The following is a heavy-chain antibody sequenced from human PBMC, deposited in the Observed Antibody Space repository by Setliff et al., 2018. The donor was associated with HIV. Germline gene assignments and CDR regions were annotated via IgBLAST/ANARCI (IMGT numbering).Heavy chain of an antibody. CDR1: GYSFSEYY. J-gene: IGHJ6*03. V-gene: IGHV1-2*02. D-gene: IGHD2-15*01. CDR3: ARDLAYCSGGSCYRPFLYYFYYMDV. CDR2: VIPDTGKT. Sequence: ASVKVSCKASGYSFSEYYTHWVRQAPGQGLEWMGWVIPDTGKTYYAQKFQGRVTMTSDTSIYTAYLEVNRLTSDDTAIYFCARDLAYCSGGSCYRPFLYYFYYMDVWGNGTTVTVSS.